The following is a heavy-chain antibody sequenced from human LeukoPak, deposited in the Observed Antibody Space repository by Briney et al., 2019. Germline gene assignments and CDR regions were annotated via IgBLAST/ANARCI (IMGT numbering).Heavy chain of an antibody. CDR3: ARWTGRNSYYYYYMDV. V-gene: IGHV3-7*01. D-gene: IGHD1-14*01. CDR1: GFTFSSYW. CDR2: IKQDGSEK. Sequence: HPGGSLRLSCAASGFTFSSYWMSWVRQAPGKGPEWVANIKQDGSEKYYVDSVKGRFTISRDNAKNSLYLQMNSLRAEDTAVYYCARWTGRNSYYYYYMDVWGKGTTVTVSS. J-gene: IGHJ6*03.